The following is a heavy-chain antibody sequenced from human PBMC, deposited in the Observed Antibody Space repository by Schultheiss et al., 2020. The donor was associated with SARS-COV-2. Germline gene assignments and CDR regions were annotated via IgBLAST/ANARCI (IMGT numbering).Heavy chain of an antibody. CDR3: ARDRYDFWSGYVSYWYFDL. V-gene: IGHV1-2*04. Sequence: ASVKVSCKVSGYTLTELSMHWVRQAPGKGLEWMGWINPNSGGTNYAQKFQGWVTMTRDTSISTAYMELSRLRSDDTAVYYCARDRYDFWSGYVSYWYFDLWGRGTLVTVSS. CDR2: INPNSGGT. D-gene: IGHD3-3*01. CDR1: GYTLTELS. J-gene: IGHJ2*01.